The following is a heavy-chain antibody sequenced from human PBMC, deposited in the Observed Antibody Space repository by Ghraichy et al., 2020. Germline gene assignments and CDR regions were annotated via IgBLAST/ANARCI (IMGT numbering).Heavy chain of an antibody. D-gene: IGHD6-13*01. CDR3: AREQLVYYFDY. V-gene: IGHV4-31*03. Sequence: SETLSLTCTVSGGSISSGGYYWSWIRQHPGKGLEWIGYIYYSGSTYYNPSLKSRVTISVDTSKNQFSLKLSSVTAADTAVYYCAREQLVYYFDYWGQGTLVTVSS. CDR1: GGSISSGGYY. J-gene: IGHJ4*02. CDR2: IYYSGST.